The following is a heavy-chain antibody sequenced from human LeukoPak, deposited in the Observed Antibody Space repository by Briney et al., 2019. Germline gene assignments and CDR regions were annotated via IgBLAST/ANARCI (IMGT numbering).Heavy chain of an antibody. CDR2: IYPGDSDT. CDR3: ARRGVRGYEIDY. CDR1: GSCFTSYW. J-gene: IGHJ4*02. V-gene: IGHV5-51*01. Sequence: GGALQISCKGSGSCFTSYWVGGGGQRPGKGLEWMGIIYPGDSDTRYSPSFQGQVTISADKSISTAYLQWSSLKASDTAMYYCARRGVRGYEIDYWGQGTLVTVSS. D-gene: IGHD5-18*01.